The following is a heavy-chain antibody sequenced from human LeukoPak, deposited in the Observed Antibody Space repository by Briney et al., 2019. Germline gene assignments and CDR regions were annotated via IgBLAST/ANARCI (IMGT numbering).Heavy chain of an antibody. CDR1: GDSDPRNSPA. Sequence: SQTVSLTCAISGDSDPRNSPAWNWITQSPSRGLEWLGKTYYRSKWYNDYALSMKSRITVNADTSKNQISLQLTSVTPEDTAVYYCARETPPSGIVVAIRFDYWGQGTLVSVSS. CDR2: TYYRSKWYN. V-gene: IGHV6-1*01. CDR3: ARETPPSGIVVAIRFDY. D-gene: IGHD1-26*01. J-gene: IGHJ4*02.